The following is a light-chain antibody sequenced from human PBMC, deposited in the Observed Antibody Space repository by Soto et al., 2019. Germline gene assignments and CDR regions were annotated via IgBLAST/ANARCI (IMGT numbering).Light chain of an antibody. CDR3: QQYGSSGT. J-gene: IGKJ1*01. V-gene: IGKV3-15*01. CDR2: GAS. CDR1: QSVSSD. Sequence: EILMTQSPATLSVAPVEGATLSCRASQSVSSDLAWYQQRPGQAPRLLIYGASTRATGIPARFSGSGSGTDFTLTISRLEPEDFAVYYCQQYGSSGTFGQGTKVDI.